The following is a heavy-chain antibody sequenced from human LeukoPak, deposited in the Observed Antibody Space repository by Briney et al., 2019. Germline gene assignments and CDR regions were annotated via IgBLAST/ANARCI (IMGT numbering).Heavy chain of an antibody. CDR1: AYSISSGYF. CDR2: IFHSGSV. D-gene: IGHD2-15*01. V-gene: IGHV4-38-2*02. Sequence: PSETLSLTCTVSAYSISSGYFWGWIRRPPGKGPEWIGSIFHSGSVYYNPSLQSRVTISVDTSTNRFSLKLTSVTAADTALYYCARVVASTSIDSWGQGTLVTVSS. CDR3: ARVVASTSIDS. J-gene: IGHJ4*02.